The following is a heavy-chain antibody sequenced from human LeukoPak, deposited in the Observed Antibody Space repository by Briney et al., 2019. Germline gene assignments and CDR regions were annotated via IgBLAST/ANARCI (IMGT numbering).Heavy chain of an antibody. CDR2: ISGSGGST. V-gene: IGHV3-23*01. Sequence: GGSLRLSCAASGFTFSSYAMSWVRQAPGKGLEWVSAISGSGGSTYYADSVKGRFTISRDNSKNTLYLQMNSLRAEDTAVYYCAKALNPKGVLRFLEWLNWGQGTLVTVSS. J-gene: IGHJ4*02. CDR1: GFTFSSYA. CDR3: AKALNPKGVLRFLEWLN. D-gene: IGHD3-3*01.